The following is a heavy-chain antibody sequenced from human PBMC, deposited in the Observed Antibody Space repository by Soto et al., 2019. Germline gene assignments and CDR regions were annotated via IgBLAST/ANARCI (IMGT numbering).Heavy chain of an antibody. V-gene: IGHV4-30-2*01. J-gene: IGHJ4*02. D-gene: IGHD4-17*01. CDR2: IYHSGST. Sequence: QLQLQESGSGLVKPSQTLSLTCAVSGGSISSGGYSWSWIRQPPGKGLEWIGYIYHSGSTYYNPSLKSRGTISLDRSKKQFSLKLSSVTAAETAVYYCARGMTTVTTLDYWGQGTLVTVSS. CDR3: ARGMTTVTTLDY. CDR1: GGSISSGGYS.